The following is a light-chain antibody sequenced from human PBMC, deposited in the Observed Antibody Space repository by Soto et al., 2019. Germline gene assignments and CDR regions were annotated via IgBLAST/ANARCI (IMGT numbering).Light chain of an antibody. Sequence: EIVMTQSPATLSVSPGERATLSCRASQSVSSNLAWYQQKPGQAPRLHIYGASSRATGIPDRFSGSGSGTDFTLTISRLEPEDFAVYYCQQYGSSLRTFGQGTKVDIK. V-gene: IGKV3-20*01. CDR1: QSVSSN. CDR3: QQYGSSLRT. J-gene: IGKJ1*01. CDR2: GAS.